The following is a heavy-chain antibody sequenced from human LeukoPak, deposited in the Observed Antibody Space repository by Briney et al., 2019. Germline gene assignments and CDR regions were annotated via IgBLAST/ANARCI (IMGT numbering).Heavy chain of an antibody. CDR3: ARRQYGSGWYGDGDWFWFAP. D-gene: IGHD6-19*01. V-gene: IGHV4-4*07. J-gene: IGHJ5*02. Sequence: PSETLSLTCTVSGGSISSYYWSWIRQPAGKGLEWIGRIYTSGSTNYNPSLKSRVAISVDASKNQFSLDLSSVTAADTAVYYCARRQYGSGWYGDGDWFWFAPWGQGTLVTVSS. CDR2: IYTSGST. CDR1: GGSISSYY.